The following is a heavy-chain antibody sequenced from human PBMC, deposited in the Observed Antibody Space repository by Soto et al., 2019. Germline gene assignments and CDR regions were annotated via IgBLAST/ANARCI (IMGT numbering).Heavy chain of an antibody. V-gene: IGHV1-2*04. CDR1: GDRFTDYY. D-gene: IGHD5-12*01. CDR2: INPNSGVT. Sequence: QVQLVQSGAEVKEPGASVTVSCRASGDRFTDYYMHWVRQAPGQGLEWMGWINPNSGVTKYAQKFQGLVTMTRDTSIRTVYMQLSRLRFDDTAIYYCARESGGATATLDYYYFYMDVWGTGTTVTVSS. J-gene: IGHJ6*03. CDR3: ARESGGATATLDYYYFYMDV.